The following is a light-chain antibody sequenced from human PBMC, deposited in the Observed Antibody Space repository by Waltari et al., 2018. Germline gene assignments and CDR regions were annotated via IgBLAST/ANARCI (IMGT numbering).Light chain of an antibody. Sequence: EIVLTQSPATLSLSPGERASQGISRNLGWYQQKLGQAPRLLIYDASNRATGIPARFSGSGSGTDFTLTISSLEPEDFAVYYCQQSSERPVTFGGGTKVEIK. CDR3: QQSSERPVT. V-gene: IGKV3-11*01. CDR1: QGISRN. CDR2: DAS. J-gene: IGKJ4*01.